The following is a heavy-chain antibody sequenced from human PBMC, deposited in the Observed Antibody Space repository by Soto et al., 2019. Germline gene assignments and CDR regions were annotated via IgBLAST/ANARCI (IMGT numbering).Heavy chain of an antibody. V-gene: IGHV1-69*11. Sequence: SVKVSCKASGDSFSTDSIAWVRLAPGQGFEWMGNIIPFIGKTNYAPEFQGRASITADESTSTSYMELSSLTSQDTAVYYCARSRLGNDYDSDGLDNWGQGTLVTVSS. D-gene: IGHD3-22*01. J-gene: IGHJ4*02. CDR3: ARSRLGNDYDSDGLDN. CDR1: GDSFSTDS. CDR2: IIPFIGKT.